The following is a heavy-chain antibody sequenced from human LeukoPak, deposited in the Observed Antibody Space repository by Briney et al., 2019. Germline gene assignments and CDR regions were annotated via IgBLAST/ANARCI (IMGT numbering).Heavy chain of an antibody. V-gene: IGHV4-34*01. Sequence: SETLSLTCAVYGGSFSGYYWSWIRQPPGKGLEWIGEINHSGSTNYNPSLKSRVTISVDTSKNQFSLKLSSVTAADTAVYYCARVSSSGWYYFDYWGQGTLVTVSS. D-gene: IGHD6-19*01. J-gene: IGHJ4*02. CDR3: ARVSSSGWYYFDY. CDR2: INHSGST. CDR1: GGSFSGYY.